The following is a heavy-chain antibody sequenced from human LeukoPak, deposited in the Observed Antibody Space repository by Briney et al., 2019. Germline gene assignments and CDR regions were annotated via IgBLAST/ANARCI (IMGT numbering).Heavy chain of an antibody. CDR1: RFTFSNYW. Sequence: GGSLRLSCAASRFTFSNYWMHWVRQAPGKGLVWVSRIYNDGSSTSYADSVKGRFTISRDNAKSTLYLQTNSLRAEDTAVYYCARGTYGSGSYVMDVWGKGTTVTVSS. J-gene: IGHJ6*04. D-gene: IGHD3-10*01. CDR2: IYNDGSST. V-gene: IGHV3-74*01. CDR3: ARGTYGSGSYVMDV.